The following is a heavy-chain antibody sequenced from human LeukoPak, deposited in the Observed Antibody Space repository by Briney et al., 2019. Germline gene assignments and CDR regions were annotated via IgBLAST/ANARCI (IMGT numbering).Heavy chain of an antibody. CDR1: GFTFSSYA. D-gene: IGHD3-22*01. V-gene: IGHV3-11*01. Sequence: GGSLRLSCAASGFTFSSYAMSWIRQTPGKGLEWVSCFPSGDDTIYYADSVKGRFTVSRDNAMNSLYLQMNSLRAEDTAVYYCARGGLYSSTYYYWGQGILVTVSS. CDR2: FPSGDDTI. CDR3: ARGGLYSSTYYY. J-gene: IGHJ4*02.